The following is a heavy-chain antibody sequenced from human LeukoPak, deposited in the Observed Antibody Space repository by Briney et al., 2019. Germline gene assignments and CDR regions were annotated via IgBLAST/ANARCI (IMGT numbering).Heavy chain of an antibody. CDR1: GFTFSSYS. D-gene: IGHD6-13*01. V-gene: IGHV3-48*04. Sequence: PGGSLILSCAASGFTFSSYSMNWVRQAPGKGLEWVSYISSSSSTIYNAGSLKGRFTISRDNAKNSLYRQMNSLRAEDTAVYYCARRHSSSWYGAYYYYYMDVWGKGTTVTVSS. CDR2: ISSSSSTI. J-gene: IGHJ6*03. CDR3: ARRHSSSWYGAYYYYYMDV.